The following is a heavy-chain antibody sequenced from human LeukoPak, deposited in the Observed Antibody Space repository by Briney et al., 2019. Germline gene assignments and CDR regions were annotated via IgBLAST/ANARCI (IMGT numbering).Heavy chain of an antibody. CDR1: GGSISPLY. J-gene: IGHJ4*02. D-gene: IGHD1-7*01. CDR2: ISGNGNT. CDR3: ARDPGGTGTSDFDF. Sequence: SETLSLTCTVSGGSISPLYWSWIRQPPGKGLEWIGEISGNGNTRYNPSLSSRVTISVDTSKNQFSLRLNSVTAADTAVYYCARDPGGTGTSDFDFWGQGTLVTVSS. V-gene: IGHV4-59*11.